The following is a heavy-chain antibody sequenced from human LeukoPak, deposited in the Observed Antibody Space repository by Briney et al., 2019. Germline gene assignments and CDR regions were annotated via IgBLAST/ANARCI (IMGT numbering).Heavy chain of an antibody. CDR1: GDSTSTYY. CDR2: IHYSGST. V-gene: IGHV4-59*01. CDR3: ARMRGDYVVNS. D-gene: IGHD4-17*01. J-gene: IGHJ4*02. Sequence: SETLSLTCTVSGDSTSTYYWSWIRQPPGKGPECIGYIHYSGSTNYNPSLKSRVTLSLYTSKNQFSLNLRSVTAADTGVYYCARMRGDYVVNSWGQGTLVTVSS.